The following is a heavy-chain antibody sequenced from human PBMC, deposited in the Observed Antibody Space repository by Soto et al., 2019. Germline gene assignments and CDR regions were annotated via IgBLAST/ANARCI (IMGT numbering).Heavy chain of an antibody. CDR3: ARLRVSSSWNLDY. J-gene: IGHJ4*02. V-gene: IGHV3-11*06. D-gene: IGHD6-13*01. CDR1: GFTFSDYY. CDR2: ISSSSSYT. Sequence: GGSLRLSCAASGFTFSDYYMSWIRQAPGKGLEWVSYISSSSSYTNYADSVKGRFTISRDNAKNSLYLQMNSLRAEDTAVYYCARLRVSSSWNLDYWGQGTLVTVSS.